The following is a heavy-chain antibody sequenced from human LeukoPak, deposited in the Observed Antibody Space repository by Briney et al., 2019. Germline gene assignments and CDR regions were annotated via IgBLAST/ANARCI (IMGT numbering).Heavy chain of an antibody. CDR1: GGSISSGDYY. CDR2: IYYSGST. CDR3: ASSYGDPYYFDY. Sequence: SETLSLTCTVSGGSISSGDYYWSWIRQPPWKGLEWIGYIYYSGSTYYNPSLKSRVTISVDTSKNQFSLKLSSVTAADTAVYYCASSYGDPYYFDYWGQGTLVTVSS. D-gene: IGHD4-17*01. J-gene: IGHJ4*02. V-gene: IGHV4-30-4*01.